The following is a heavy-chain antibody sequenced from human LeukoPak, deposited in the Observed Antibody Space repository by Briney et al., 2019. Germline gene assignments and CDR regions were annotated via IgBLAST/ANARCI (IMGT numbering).Heavy chain of an antibody. CDR2: ISSSSSSYI. Sequence: GGSLRLSCAASGFTFSSYSMNWVRQAPGKGLEWVSSISSSSSSYIYYADSVKGRFTISRDNAKNSLYLQMNSLRAEDTAVYYCATTYGIAARPAGDYWGQGTLVTVSS. V-gene: IGHV3-21*01. D-gene: IGHD6-6*01. CDR3: ATTYGIAARPAGDY. CDR1: GFTFSSYS. J-gene: IGHJ4*02.